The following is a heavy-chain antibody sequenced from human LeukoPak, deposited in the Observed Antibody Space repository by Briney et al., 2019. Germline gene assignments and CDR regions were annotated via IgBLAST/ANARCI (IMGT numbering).Heavy chain of an antibody. CDR1: GGSFSGYY. V-gene: IGHV4-34*01. CDR2: INHSGST. Sequence: KPSETLSLTCAVYGGSFSGYYWSWIRQPPGKGLEWIGEINHSGSTNYNPSLKSRVTISVDTSKNQFSLKLSSVTAADTAVYYCARVGYYYYMDVWGKGTTVTVSS. CDR3: ARVGYYYYMDV. J-gene: IGHJ6*03.